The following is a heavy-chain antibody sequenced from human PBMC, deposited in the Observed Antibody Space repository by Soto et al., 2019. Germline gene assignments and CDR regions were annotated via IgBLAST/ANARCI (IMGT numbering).Heavy chain of an antibody. CDR1: GFTFSSYW. J-gene: IGHJ4*02. CDR3: ARGVSRLVLMVYAYYFDY. Sequence: GGSLRLSCAASGFTFSSYWMSWVRQAPGKGLEWVANIKQDGSEKYYVDSVKGRFTISRDNAKNSLYLQMNSLRAEDTAVYYCARGVSRLVLMVYAYYFDYWGQGTLVTVSS. D-gene: IGHD2-8*01. V-gene: IGHV3-7*01. CDR2: IKQDGSEK.